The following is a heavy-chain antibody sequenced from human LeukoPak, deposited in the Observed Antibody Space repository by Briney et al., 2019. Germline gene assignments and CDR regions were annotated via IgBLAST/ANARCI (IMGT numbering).Heavy chain of an antibody. CDR1: GGSISSYY. D-gene: IGHD1-1*01. CDR2: IYYSGST. Sequence: SETLSLTCTVSGGSISSYYWSWIRQPPGKGLEWIGYIYYSGSTNYTPSLKSRVTISVDTSKNQFSLKLSSVTAADTAVYYCARVEDDAFDIWGQGTMVTVSS. CDR3: ARVEDDAFDI. J-gene: IGHJ3*02. V-gene: IGHV4-59*01.